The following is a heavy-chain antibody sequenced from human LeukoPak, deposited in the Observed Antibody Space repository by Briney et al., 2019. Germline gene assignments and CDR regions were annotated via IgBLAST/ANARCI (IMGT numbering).Heavy chain of an antibody. CDR3: STAIVVVSAIN. V-gene: IGHV3-15*01. Sequence: GVSLRLSCAASGFPFSNAWMSWVPQAPGKGLKWVGRIKSKTDGGTTDYAAPVKGRFTISRDDSKNTLYLQMNSLKAEDIDYCYCSTAIVVVSAINWGQGTLVTVSS. CDR2: IKSKTDGGTT. CDR1: GFPFSNAW. J-gene: IGHJ4*02. D-gene: IGHD2-21*01.